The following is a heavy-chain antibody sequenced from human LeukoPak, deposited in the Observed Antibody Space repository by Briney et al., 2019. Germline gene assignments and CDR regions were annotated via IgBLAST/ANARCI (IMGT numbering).Heavy chain of an antibody. CDR3: ARANTGGYYMDV. V-gene: IGHV3-9*01. J-gene: IGHJ6*03. CDR1: GFTFDDYA. Sequence: GGSLRLSCAASGFTFDDYAMHWVRQAPGKGLEWVSGISWNSGSIGYADSVKGRFTISRDNAKNSLYLQMNSLRAEDTAVYYCARANTGGYYMDVWGKGTTVTVSS. D-gene: IGHD3-10*01. CDR2: ISWNSGSI.